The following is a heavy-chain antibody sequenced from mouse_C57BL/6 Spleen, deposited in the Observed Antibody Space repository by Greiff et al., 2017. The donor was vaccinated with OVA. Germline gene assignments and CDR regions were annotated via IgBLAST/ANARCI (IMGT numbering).Heavy chain of an antibody. CDR1: GYTFTSYG. J-gene: IGHJ2*01. D-gene: IGHD2-4*01. Sequence: VKLMESGAELARPGASVKLSCKASGYTFTSYGISWVKQRTGQGLEWIGEIYPRSGNTYYNEKFKGKATLTADKSSSTAYMELRSLTSEDSAVYFCARRGYYDYDGYYFDYWGQGTTLTVSS. V-gene: IGHV1-81*01. CDR2: IYPRSGNT. CDR3: ARRGYYDYDGYYFDY.